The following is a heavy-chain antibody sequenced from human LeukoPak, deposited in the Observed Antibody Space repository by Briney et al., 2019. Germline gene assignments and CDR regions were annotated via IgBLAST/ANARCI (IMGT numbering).Heavy chain of an antibody. D-gene: IGHD6-25*01. CDR2: ISYDGSNK. J-gene: IGHJ5*02. CDR1: GVTFSSYV. Sequence: LTGGSLRLSCAASGVTFSSYVMHWVRRAPGKGLEWVAVISYDGSNKFYADSVKGRFTISRDNSNNTLYLQMDSLRVEDTAVYYCAKAASNWFDPWGQGTLVTVSS. CDR3: AKAASNWFDP. V-gene: IGHV3-30*18.